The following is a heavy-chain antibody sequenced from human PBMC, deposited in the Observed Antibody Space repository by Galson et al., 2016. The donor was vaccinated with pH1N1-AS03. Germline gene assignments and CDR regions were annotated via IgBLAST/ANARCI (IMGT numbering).Heavy chain of an antibody. V-gene: IGHV1-2*04. J-gene: IGHJ6*02. CDR1: GYIFTGFY. CDR2: INPNNGVT. CDR3: ARDPRGPCSSATCATTYYFGMDV. Sequence: SVKVSCKASGYIFTGFYVHWVRQAPGQGLEWMGWINPNNGVTNYAQKFHAWATMTGDTSISTAYMELYGLKYDDTAVYYCARDPRGPCSSATCATTYYFGMDVWGQGTTVIVSS. D-gene: IGHD1-26*01.